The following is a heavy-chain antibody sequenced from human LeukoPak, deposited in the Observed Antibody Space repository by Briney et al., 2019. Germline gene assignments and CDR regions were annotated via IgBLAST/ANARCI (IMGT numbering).Heavy chain of an antibody. CDR3: VTDLVIKGYFDY. CDR1: GFIFSNVW. V-gene: IGHV3-15*01. Sequence: GESLRLSCAASGFIFSNVWMSWVRRVPGKGLEWVGRIRRKTDGETTDHAAPVKGRFTISRDDSKNTLYLQMNSLKTEDTAVYYCVTDLVIKGYFDYWGQGALVTVSS. D-gene: IGHD2-21*01. CDR2: IRRKTDGETT. J-gene: IGHJ4*02.